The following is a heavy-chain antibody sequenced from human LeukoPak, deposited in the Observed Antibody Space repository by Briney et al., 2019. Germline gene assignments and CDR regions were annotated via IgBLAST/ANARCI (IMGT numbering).Heavy chain of an antibody. CDR2: MNPNSGNT. J-gene: IGHJ6*03. CDR3: ARGRSSRVRGADYYMDV. CDR1: GYTFTSYD. Sequence: ASVKVSCKASGYTFTSYDINWVRQATGQGLGWMGWMNPNSGNTGYAQKFQGRVTMTRNTSISTAYMELSSLRSEDTAVYYCARGRSSRVRGADYYMDVWGKGTTVTISS. D-gene: IGHD3-10*01. V-gene: IGHV1-8*01.